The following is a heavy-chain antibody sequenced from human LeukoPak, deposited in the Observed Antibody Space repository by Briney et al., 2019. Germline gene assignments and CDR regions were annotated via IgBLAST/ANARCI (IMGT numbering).Heavy chain of an antibody. D-gene: IGHD6-19*01. Sequence: NSSETLSLTCTVSGGSISSYYWTWIRQPAGKGLEWIGRIHTSGSTNHNPSLKSRVTMSVDTSNNQFSLKLSSVTAADTAVYYCARETEVPGGRSWDVWGQGTTVTVSS. V-gene: IGHV4-4*07. J-gene: IGHJ6*02. CDR3: ARETEVPGGRSWDV. CDR2: IHTSGST. CDR1: GGSISSYY.